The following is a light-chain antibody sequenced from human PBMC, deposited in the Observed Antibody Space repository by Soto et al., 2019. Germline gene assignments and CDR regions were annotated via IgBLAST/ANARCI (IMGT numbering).Light chain of an antibody. CDR2: KAS. J-gene: IGKJ1*01. CDR3: QQYNSYPVG. CDR1: QSISSW. Sequence: DIQMTQSPSTLSASVGDRVTITCRASQSISSWLAWYQQKPGKAPKLLIYKASSLESGVPSRFRGSGSGTEFTLTISSLQPDDFATYYCQQYNSYPVGFGQGTKVEIK. V-gene: IGKV1-5*03.